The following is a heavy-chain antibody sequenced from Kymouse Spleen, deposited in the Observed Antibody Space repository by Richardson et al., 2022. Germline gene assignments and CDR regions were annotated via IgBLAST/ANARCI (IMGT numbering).Heavy chain of an antibody. CDR3: TTDTVGATVFDY. V-gene: IGHV3-15*01. CDR1: GFTFSNAW. J-gene: IGHJ4*02. Sequence: EVQLVESGGGLVKPGGSLRLSCAASGFTFSNAWMSWVRQAPGKGLEWVGRIKSKTDGGTTDYAAPVKGRFTISRDDSKNTLYLQMNSLKTEDTAVYYCTTDTVGATVFDYWGQGTLVTVSS. D-gene: IGHD1-26*01. CDR2: IKSKTDGGTT.